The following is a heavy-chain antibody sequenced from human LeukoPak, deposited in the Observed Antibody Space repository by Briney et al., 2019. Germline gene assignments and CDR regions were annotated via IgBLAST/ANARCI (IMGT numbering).Heavy chain of an antibody. D-gene: IGHD1-26*01. J-gene: IGHJ5*02. CDR1: GGSISSYY. CDR2: IFYSGIT. Sequence: SETLSLTCTVSGGSISSYYLNWIRQPPGKGLEWIGYIFYSGITNYNPSLTSRVTISVDTSKKQFTLKLTSVSAADTAVYYCSRYSESCPHWCAPWGGGTLVSVSS. V-gene: IGHV4-59*01. CDR3: SRYSESCPHWCAP.